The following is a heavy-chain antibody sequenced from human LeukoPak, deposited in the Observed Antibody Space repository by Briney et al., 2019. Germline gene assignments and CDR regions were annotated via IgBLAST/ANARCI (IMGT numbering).Heavy chain of an antibody. CDR1: GYTFTSYG. Sequence: GASVTVSCTASGYTFTSYGISWVRQAPGQGLEWMGWISAYNGNTNYAQKLQGRVTMTTDTSTSTAYMELSSLRSEDTAVYYCAREAYGVPLDYWGQGTLVTVSS. D-gene: IGHD3-10*01. J-gene: IGHJ4*02. CDR2: ISAYNGNT. CDR3: AREAYGVPLDY. V-gene: IGHV1-18*01.